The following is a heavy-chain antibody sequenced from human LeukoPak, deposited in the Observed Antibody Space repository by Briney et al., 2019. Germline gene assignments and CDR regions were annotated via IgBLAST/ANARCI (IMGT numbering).Heavy chain of an antibody. CDR1: GGTFSSYA. Sequence: GASVKVSCKASGGTFSSYAISWVRQAPGQGLEWMGGIIPIFGTANYAQKFQGRVTITTDESTSTAYMELSSLRSEDTAVYYCAREVTGTTWKGYYYYYMDVWGKGTTVTVSS. J-gene: IGHJ6*03. D-gene: IGHD1-7*01. CDR3: AREVTGTTWKGYYYYYMDV. V-gene: IGHV1-69*05. CDR2: IIPIFGTA.